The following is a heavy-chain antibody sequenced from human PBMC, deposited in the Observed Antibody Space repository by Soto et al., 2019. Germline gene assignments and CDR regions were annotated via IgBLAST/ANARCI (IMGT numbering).Heavy chain of an antibody. CDR2: MNPNSGNT. CDR1: GYTFTSYD. CDR3: ARGRGDCSSTSCYEYYYYYYMDV. J-gene: IGHJ6*03. D-gene: IGHD2-2*01. Sequence: QVQLVQSGAEVKKPGASVKVSCKASGYTFTSYDINWVRQATGQGLEWMGWMNPNSGNTGYAQKLQGRVTMTRNTSISTAYVELSSLRSEDTAVYYCARGRGDCSSTSCYEYYYYYYMDVWGKGTTVTVSS. V-gene: IGHV1-8*01.